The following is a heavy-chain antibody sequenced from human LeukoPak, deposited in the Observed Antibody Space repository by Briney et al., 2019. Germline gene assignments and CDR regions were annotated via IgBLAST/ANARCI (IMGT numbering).Heavy chain of an antibody. D-gene: IGHD1-26*01. V-gene: IGHV4-30-4*08. CDR1: GGSLSSGDYY. Sequence: SETLSLTCTVSGGSLSSGDYYWSWIRQPPGKGLEWIGYIYYSGSTYYNPSLKSRVTISVDTSKNQFSLKLSSVTAADTAVYYCARHQWVPAFDIWGQGTMVTVSS. J-gene: IGHJ3*02. CDR2: IYYSGST. CDR3: ARHQWVPAFDI.